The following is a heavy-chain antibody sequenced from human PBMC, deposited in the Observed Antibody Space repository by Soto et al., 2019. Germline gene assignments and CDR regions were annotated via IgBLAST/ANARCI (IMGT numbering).Heavy chain of an antibody. V-gene: IGHV3-48*01. J-gene: IGHJ4*02. CDR3: VRGDNWNDEASDY. Sequence: AVGSLRLSCAASGFTFSSYSMNWVRQAPGRGLEWVSHVSISSSTIYYADSVKGRFTISRDNSKNTVYLQMSSLRVEDTAVYYCVRGDNWNDEASDYWGQGTLVTVSS. CDR2: VSISSSTI. D-gene: IGHD1-1*01. CDR1: GFTFSSYS.